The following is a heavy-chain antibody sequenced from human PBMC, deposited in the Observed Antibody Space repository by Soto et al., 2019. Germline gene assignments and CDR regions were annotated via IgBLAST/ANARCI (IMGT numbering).Heavy chain of an antibody. Sequence: QVQLVESGGGVVQPGRSLRLSCAASGFTFSSYGMHWVRQAPGKGLEWVAVISYDGSNKYYADSVKGRFTISRDKSKNTLYLQMNSRRAEDTAGYYCAKEGPFWGQGTLVTVSS. CDR3: AKEGPF. CDR1: GFTFSSYG. CDR2: ISYDGSNK. V-gene: IGHV3-30*18. J-gene: IGHJ4*02.